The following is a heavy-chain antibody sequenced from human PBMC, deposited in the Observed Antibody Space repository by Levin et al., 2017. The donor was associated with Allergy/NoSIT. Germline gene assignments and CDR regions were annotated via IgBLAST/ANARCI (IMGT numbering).Heavy chain of an antibody. Sequence: GGSLRLSCAASGFTFSAYGMHWVRQAPGKGLEWLTSISYDGTNRYYADSVSGRITISRDNSKNTLSLQMARLRAEDTAVYYCAKDFDTSGTAPDYWGQGALVTVSS. J-gene: IGHJ4*02. V-gene: IGHV3-30*18. D-gene: IGHD3-22*01. CDR1: GFTFSAYG. CDR3: AKDFDTSGTAPDY. CDR2: ISYDGTNR.